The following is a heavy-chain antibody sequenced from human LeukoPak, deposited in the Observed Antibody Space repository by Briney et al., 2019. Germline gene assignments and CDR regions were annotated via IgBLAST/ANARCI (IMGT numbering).Heavy chain of an antibody. J-gene: IGHJ5*02. V-gene: IGHV5-51*01. CDR2: INLGDSDT. Sequence: GESLQISCEVSGHRFTNHWIGWVRQMPGKGLEWMGIINLGDSDTKYSPSFQGQVTISLDKSISTAYLQWRSLKASDTAMYYCARRPYSGSPNWFDPWGQGTLVTVSS. CDR3: ARRPYSGSPNWFDP. D-gene: IGHD1-26*01. CDR1: GHRFTNHW.